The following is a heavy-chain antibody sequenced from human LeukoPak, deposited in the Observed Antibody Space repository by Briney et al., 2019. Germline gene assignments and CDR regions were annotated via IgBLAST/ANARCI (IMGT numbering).Heavy chain of an antibody. V-gene: IGHV3-53*01. D-gene: IGHD6-19*01. Sequence: GGSLRPSFAASGFTVISNNRTWFRQPPGKGREWVSVIYSGGSTYYADSVKGRFTISRDNSKNTLYLQMNSLRAEDTAVYYCARQHSSGWSDYWGQGTLVTVSS. CDR3: ARQHSSGWSDY. J-gene: IGHJ4*02. CDR2: IYSGGST. CDR1: GFTVISNN.